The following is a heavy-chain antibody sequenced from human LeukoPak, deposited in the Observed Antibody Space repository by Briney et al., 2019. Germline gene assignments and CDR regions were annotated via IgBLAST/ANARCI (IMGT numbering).Heavy chain of an antibody. D-gene: IGHD2-15*01. V-gene: IGHV3-7*01. Sequence: GGSLRLSCAASGFTFSAYSMSWVRQAPGEGLEWVANIKQDGSEKYYVGSVKGRFTISRDNAKNSLYLQMNSLRAEDTAVYYCARERVAAYYGMDVWGQGTTVTVSS. J-gene: IGHJ6*02. CDR3: ARERVAAYYGMDV. CDR1: GFTFSAYS. CDR2: IKQDGSEK.